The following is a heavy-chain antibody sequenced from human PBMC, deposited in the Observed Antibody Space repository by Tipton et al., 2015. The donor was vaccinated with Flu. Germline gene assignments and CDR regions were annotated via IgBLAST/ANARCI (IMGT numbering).Heavy chain of an antibody. Sequence: SLRLSCTASGFTFSRYWMSWVRQTPGKGLEWVADVRDDGSQKIYLDSVKGRFTISRDNANNSVYLQMTGLGVEDTAVYYCARPTRGSSSFDSWGQGTLVTVSS. CDR2: VRDDGSQK. V-gene: IGHV3-7*01. CDR3: ARPTRGSSSFDS. J-gene: IGHJ4*02. D-gene: IGHD6-13*01. CDR1: GFTFSRYW.